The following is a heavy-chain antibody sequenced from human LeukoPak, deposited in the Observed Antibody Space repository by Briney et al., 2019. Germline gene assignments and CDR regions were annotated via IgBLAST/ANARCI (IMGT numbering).Heavy chain of an antibody. J-gene: IGHJ4*02. V-gene: IGHV4-34*01. CDR2: INHSGST. CDR1: GGSFSGYY. Sequence: SETLSLTCAVYGGSFSGYYWSWIRQPPGKGLEWIGGINHSGSTNYNPSLKSRVTISVDTSKNQFSLKLSSVTAADTAVYYCARGPVLLWFGESHFDYWGQGTLVTVSS. CDR3: ARGPVLLWFGESHFDY. D-gene: IGHD3-10*01.